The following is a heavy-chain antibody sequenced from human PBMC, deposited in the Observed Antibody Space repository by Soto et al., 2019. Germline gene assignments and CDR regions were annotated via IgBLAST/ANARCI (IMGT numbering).Heavy chain of an antibody. J-gene: IGHJ5*02. V-gene: IGHV1-18*01. CDR2: ISAYNGNT. Sequence: QVQLVQSGAEVKKPGASVKVSCKASGYTFTSYGISWVRQAPGQGLEWMGWISAYNGNTNYAQKLQGRVTMTTDTSXXTAYMELRSLRSDDTAVYYWAKDRKWELPSNWFDPWGQGTLVTVSS. CDR3: AKDRKWELPSNWFDP. D-gene: IGHD1-26*01. CDR1: GYTFTSYG.